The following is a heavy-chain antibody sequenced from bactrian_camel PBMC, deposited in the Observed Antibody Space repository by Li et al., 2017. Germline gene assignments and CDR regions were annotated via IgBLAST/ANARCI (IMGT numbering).Heavy chain of an antibody. J-gene: IGHJ4*01. V-gene: IGHV3S53*01. CDR1: GDISKTYY. CDR2: ILPTGQI. D-gene: IGHD3*01. Sequence: QVQLVESGGGSVRTGGSLRLSCTVYGDISKTYYWGWHRRQAPGQSREWVAGILPTGQIDYADSVKGRFTFSQDNTKRILGLQMDNLKPEDTAMYFCLADTYENFELRLGGRWHYGPGTQVTVS.